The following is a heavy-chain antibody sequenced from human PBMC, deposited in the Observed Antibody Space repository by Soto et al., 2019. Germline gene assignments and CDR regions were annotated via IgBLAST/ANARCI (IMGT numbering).Heavy chain of an antibody. Sequence: EVQLVESGGGLVKPGGSLRLSCAASGFTFSSYSMNWVRQAPGKGLEWVSSISSSSSYIYYADSVKGRFTISRDNAKNSLYMQMNSLRAGDTAVYYCARGSAGGDSRSWLPNYYSYGMDVWGQGTTVTVSS. V-gene: IGHV3-21*01. D-gene: IGHD6-13*01. CDR2: ISSSSSYI. J-gene: IGHJ6*02. CDR3: ARGSAGGDSRSWLPNYYSYGMDV. CDR1: GFTFSSYS.